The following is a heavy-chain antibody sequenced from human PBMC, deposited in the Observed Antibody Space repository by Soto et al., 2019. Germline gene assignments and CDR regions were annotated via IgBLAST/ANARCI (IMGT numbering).Heavy chain of an antibody. CDR1: GFTFTSSA. J-gene: IGHJ3*02. V-gene: IGHV1-58*02. CDR3: AAGTSIAAAADAFDI. Sequence: QMQLVQSGPEVKKPGTSVKVSCKASGFTFTSSAMQWVRQARGQRREWIGWIVVGSGNTNYAQKFQERVTITRDMSTSTASMELSSLRSEATAVYSCAAGTSIAAAADAFDIWGQGKMVTVSS. CDR2: IVVGSGNT. D-gene: IGHD6-13*01.